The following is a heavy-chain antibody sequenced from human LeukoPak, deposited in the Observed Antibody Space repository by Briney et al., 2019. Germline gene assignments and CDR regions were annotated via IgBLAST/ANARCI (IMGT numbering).Heavy chain of an antibody. CDR2: ISGSGDRT. D-gene: IGHD6-13*01. J-gene: IGHJ6*02. CDR1: GFTFSSYG. Sequence: GGSLRLSCAASGFTFSSYGMHWVRQAPGKGLEWVSIISGSGDRTYYADSVKGRFTISRDNSKNTLDLQMNSLRAEDTAVYYCAKDVAQQLVLLYYYGMDVWGQGTTVTVSS. CDR3: AKDVAQQLVLLYYYGMDV. V-gene: IGHV3-23*01.